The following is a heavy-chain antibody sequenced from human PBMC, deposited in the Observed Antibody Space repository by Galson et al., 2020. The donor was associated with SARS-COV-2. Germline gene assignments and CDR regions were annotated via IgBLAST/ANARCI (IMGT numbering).Heavy chain of an antibody. CDR1: GGSVNHGAYY. V-gene: IGHV4-61*08. J-gene: IGHJ4*02. CDR3: ARGTYGRLYYFDL. D-gene: IGHD4-17*01. Sequence: SETLSLTCTVSGGSVNHGAYYWSWIRQPPGKGLEWIGYVYYTGHTHHNPSLRSRLTTSIDTSKNQLSLKLTSVTAADTAIYYCARGTYGRLYYFDLWGQGTLVTVSS. CDR2: VYYTGHT.